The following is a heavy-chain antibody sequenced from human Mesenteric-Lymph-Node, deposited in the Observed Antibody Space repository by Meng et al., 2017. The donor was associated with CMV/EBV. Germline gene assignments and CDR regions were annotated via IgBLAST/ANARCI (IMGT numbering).Heavy chain of an antibody. CDR3: AKDPELGY. CDR1: GFTFSTSG. Sequence: GGSLRLSCAASGFTFSTSGIHWVRLAPGKGLEWVAFIWYDESTKFYADSVKGRFTISRDNSKNTFYLQMNSLRAEDTAVYYCAKDPELGYWGQGTLVTVSS. D-gene: IGHD1-26*01. V-gene: IGHV3-30*02. J-gene: IGHJ4*02. CDR2: IWYDESTK.